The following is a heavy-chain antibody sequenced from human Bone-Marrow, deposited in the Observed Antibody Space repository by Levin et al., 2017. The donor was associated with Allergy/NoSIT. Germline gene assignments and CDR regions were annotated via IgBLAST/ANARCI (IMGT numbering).Heavy chain of an antibody. Sequence: PSETLSLTCTVSGVSISSYYWSWIRQPPGKGLEWIGYTYYSGTTNSNPSLKSRVTISVDTSRNQLSLKLNSVTAADTAVYFFARRNLKSGWWGYCFDSWGQGTPVTVSS. J-gene: IGHJ4*01. CDR2: TYYSGTT. V-gene: IGHV4-59*08. CDR1: GVSISSYY. CDR3: ARRNLKSGWWGYCFDS. D-gene: IGHD3-3*01.